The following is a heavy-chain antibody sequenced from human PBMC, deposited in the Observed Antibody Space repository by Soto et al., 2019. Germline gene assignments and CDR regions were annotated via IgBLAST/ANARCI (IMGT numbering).Heavy chain of an antibody. CDR1: GGTFSSYA. D-gene: IGHD6-19*01. CDR2: IIPIFGTA. Sequence: QVQLVQSGAEVKKPGSSVKVSCTASGGTFSSYAISWVRQAPGQGLEWMGGIIPIFGTANYAQKFQGRVTITADESTSTAYMELSSLRSEDTAVYYCARVPNPSSGWYYFDYWGQGTLVTVSS. CDR3: ARVPNPSSGWYYFDY. V-gene: IGHV1-69*01. J-gene: IGHJ4*02.